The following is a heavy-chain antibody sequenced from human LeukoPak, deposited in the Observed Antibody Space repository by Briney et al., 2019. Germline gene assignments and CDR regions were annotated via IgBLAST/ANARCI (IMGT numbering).Heavy chain of an antibody. CDR3: ARDFDGEGVFDY. J-gene: IGHJ4*02. Sequence: PGRSLRLSCAASGFTFSSYGMHWVRQAPGKGLEWVAVISYDGSNKYYADSVKGRFTISRDNSKNTLYLQMNSLRAEDTAVYYCARDFDGEGVFDYWGRGTLVTVSS. D-gene: IGHD3-9*01. V-gene: IGHV3-30*03. CDR2: ISYDGSNK. CDR1: GFTFSSYG.